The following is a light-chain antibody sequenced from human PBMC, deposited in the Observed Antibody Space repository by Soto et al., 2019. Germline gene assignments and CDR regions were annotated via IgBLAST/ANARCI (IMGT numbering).Light chain of an antibody. J-gene: IGKJ4*01. CDR1: QSVSSY. V-gene: IGKV3-11*01. CDR3: QQYGSSRT. CDR2: DAS. Sequence: EIVLTQSPATLSLSPGERATLSCRASQSVSSYLAWYQQKPGQAPRLLIYDASNRATGIPARFSGSGSGTDFTLTISSLEPEDFAVYYCQQYGSSRTFGGGTKVDIK.